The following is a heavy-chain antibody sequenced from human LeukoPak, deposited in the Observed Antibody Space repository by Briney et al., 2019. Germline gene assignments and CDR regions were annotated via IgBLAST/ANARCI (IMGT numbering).Heavy chain of an antibody. D-gene: IGHD2-2*01. V-gene: IGHV3-21*04. CDR3: AKRPYPYQPQGGFDP. CDR2: ISSSSTYI. Sequence: GGSLRLSCAASGFTFSSYSMSWVRQAPGKGLEWVSSISSSSTYIYYADAVKGRFTVSRDNAKNSLYLQMNSLRADDTAVYYCAKRPYPYQPQGGFDPWGQGTLVTVSS. CDR1: GFTFSSYS. J-gene: IGHJ5*02.